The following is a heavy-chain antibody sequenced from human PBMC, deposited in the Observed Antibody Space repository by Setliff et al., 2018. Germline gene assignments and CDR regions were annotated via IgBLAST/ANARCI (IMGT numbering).Heavy chain of an antibody. J-gene: IGHJ6*03. D-gene: IGHD3-10*01. CDR3: ARGSRFGTIVYRGDYYLDV. Sequence: ASVKVSCKGSGYTFSTYAIIWMRQAPGQGLEWMGWINTNTGNPSYAQGFTGRFVFSLDTSVSMAYLQISSLKAEDTAIYYCARGSRFGTIVYRGDYYLDVWGKGTTVTVSS. CDR2: INTNTGNP. CDR1: GYTFSTYA. V-gene: IGHV7-4-1*04.